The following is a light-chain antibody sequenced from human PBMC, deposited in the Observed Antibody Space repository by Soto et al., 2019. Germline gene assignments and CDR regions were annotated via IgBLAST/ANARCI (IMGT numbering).Light chain of an antibody. Sequence: DIHMTQSASSLSASVGHRVTITCRASQGIRNDLGWYQQKSGKAPKSLIYAASSLQGGVPSRFSGSGSETEFTLTISSLQTEDFATYYCLQHSTYPVTFGQGTKVDIK. J-gene: IGKJ1*01. CDR3: LQHSTYPVT. CDR2: AAS. CDR1: QGIRND. V-gene: IGKV1-17*01.